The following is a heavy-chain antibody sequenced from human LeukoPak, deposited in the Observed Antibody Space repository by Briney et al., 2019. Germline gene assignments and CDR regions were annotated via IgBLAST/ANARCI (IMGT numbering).Heavy chain of an antibody. Sequence: GGSLRLSCAASGFTFSSYWMSWVRQAPGKGLEWVANIKQDGSEKYYVDSVKGRFTISRDNAKNSLYLQMNSLRAEDTAVYYCARLGGGYPPPGPGYWGQGTLVTVSS. CDR1: GFTFSSYW. J-gene: IGHJ4*02. CDR2: IKQDGSEK. V-gene: IGHV3-7*01. D-gene: IGHD3-22*01. CDR3: ARLGGGYPPPGPGY.